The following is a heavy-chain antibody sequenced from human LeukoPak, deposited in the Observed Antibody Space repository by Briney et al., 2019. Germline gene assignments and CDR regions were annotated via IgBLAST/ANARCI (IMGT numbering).Heavy chain of an antibody. J-gene: IGHJ4*02. CDR1: GFTFSNYW. D-gene: IGHD5-24*01. V-gene: IGHV3-21*01. Sequence: PGGSLRLSCAASGFTFSNYWMTWVRQAPGKGLEWVSSISSSSSYIYYADSVKGRFTISRDNAKNSLYLQMNSLRAEDTAVYYCASSALRSTRDGYNSQFDYWGQGTLVTVSS. CDR3: ASSALRSTRDGYNSQFDY. CDR2: ISSSSSYI.